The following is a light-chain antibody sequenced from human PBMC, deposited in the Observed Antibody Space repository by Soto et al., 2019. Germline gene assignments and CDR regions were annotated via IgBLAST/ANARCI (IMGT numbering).Light chain of an antibody. CDR3: QQSYSTPIS. J-gene: IGKJ5*01. CDR2: TAS. Sequence: DIQMTQSPSTLSGSVGDRVTITCRASQTISSWLAWYQQKPGKAPNLLMYTASNLQSGVPSRFSGSGSGTDFTLTISSLQPEDFATYYCQQSYSTPISFGQGTRLEI. CDR1: QTISSW. V-gene: IGKV1-39*01.